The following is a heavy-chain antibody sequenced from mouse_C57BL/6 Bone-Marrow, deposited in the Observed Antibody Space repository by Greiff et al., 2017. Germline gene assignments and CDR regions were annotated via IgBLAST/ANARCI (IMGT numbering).Heavy chain of an antibody. CDR3: ARWDSNLDCDV. Sequence: VQLQESGAELVKPGASVKLSCKASGYTFTSYWMHWVKQRPGQGLEWIGMIHPNSGSTNYNEKFKSKATLTVDKSSSTAYMQLSSLTSEDSAVYSCARWDSNLDCDVWGTGTTVTVAS. CDR2: IHPNSGST. J-gene: IGHJ1*03. CDR1: GYTFTSYW. V-gene: IGHV1-64*01. D-gene: IGHD2-5*01.